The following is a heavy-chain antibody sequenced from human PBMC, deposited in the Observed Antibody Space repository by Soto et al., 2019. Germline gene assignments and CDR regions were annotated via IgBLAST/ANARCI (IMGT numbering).Heavy chain of an antibody. CDR2: ISSSSSYI. D-gene: IGHD3-3*01. CDR1: GFTFSSYS. CDR3: ARDSARGYYDFWSGQNTYYFDY. Sequence: GGSLRLSCAASGFTFSSYSMNWVRQAPGTGLEWVSSISSSSSYIYYADSVKGRVTIYRDNAKNSLYLQMNSRRAEDTAVYDCARDSARGYYDFWSGQNTYYFDYWGQGTLVTVSS. V-gene: IGHV3-21*01. J-gene: IGHJ4*02.